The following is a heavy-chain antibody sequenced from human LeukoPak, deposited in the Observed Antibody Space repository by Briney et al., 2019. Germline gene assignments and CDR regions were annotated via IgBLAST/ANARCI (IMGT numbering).Heavy chain of an antibody. Sequence: GRSLRLSCAASGFTFSSYGMHWVRQAPGKGLEWVAVISYDGSNKYYAGSVKGRFTISRDNSKNTLYLQMNSLRAEDTAVYYCAKLSSYGGHGWGQGTLVTVSS. CDR1: GFTFSSYG. CDR3: AKLSSYGGHG. D-gene: IGHD4-23*01. V-gene: IGHV3-30*18. J-gene: IGHJ4*02. CDR2: ISYDGSNK.